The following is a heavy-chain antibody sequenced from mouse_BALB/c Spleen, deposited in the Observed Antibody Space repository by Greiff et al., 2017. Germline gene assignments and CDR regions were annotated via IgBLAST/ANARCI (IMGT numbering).Heavy chain of an antibody. J-gene: IGHJ4*01. Sequence: QVQLKESGPGLVQPSQSLSITCTVSGFSLTSYGVHWVRQSPGKGLEWLGVIWSGGSTDYNAAFISRLSISKDNSKSQVFFKMNSLQANDTAIYYCARKGYYRSLYAMDYWGQGTSVTVSS. D-gene: IGHD2-14*01. CDR2: IWSGGST. V-gene: IGHV2-2*02. CDR1: GFSLTSYG. CDR3: ARKGYYRSLYAMDY.